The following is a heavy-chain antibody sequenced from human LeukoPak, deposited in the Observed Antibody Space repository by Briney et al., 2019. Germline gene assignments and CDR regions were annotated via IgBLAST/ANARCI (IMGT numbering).Heavy chain of an antibody. V-gene: IGHV3-11*04. CDR2: ISGSGSPI. CDR1: GFTFSDYY. Sequence: PGGSLRLSCAASGFTFSDYYMTWMRQAPGKGLEWVSYISGSGSPIYYTDSVRGRFTISRDNAQSSLYLQMSSLRAEGTAVYYCARTGSSSSYYSYYYMDVWGKGTTVTVSS. D-gene: IGHD6-6*01. J-gene: IGHJ6*03. CDR3: ARTGSSSSYYSYYYMDV.